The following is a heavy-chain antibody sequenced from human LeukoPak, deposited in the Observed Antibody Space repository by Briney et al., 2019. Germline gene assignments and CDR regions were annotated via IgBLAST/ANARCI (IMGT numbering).Heavy chain of an antibody. CDR1: GFTFGSYA. Sequence: GGSLRLSCTASGFTFGSYAMSWVRQAPGKGLDWVSRISGSGGTTYYADSVKDRLIISRDNSANTLYLQMSSLRAEDTAVYFCVRSRDGYNSNSPLDYWGQGTLVTVSP. J-gene: IGHJ4*02. D-gene: IGHD5-24*01. CDR3: VRSRDGYNSNSPLDY. V-gene: IGHV3-23*01. CDR2: ISGSGGTT.